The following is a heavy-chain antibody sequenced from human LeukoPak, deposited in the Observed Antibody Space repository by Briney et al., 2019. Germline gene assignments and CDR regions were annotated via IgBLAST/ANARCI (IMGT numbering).Heavy chain of an antibody. J-gene: IGHJ6*03. CDR2: IIPISGTT. Sequence: SVTVSCKASGGTLNSYVISWVRQAPGQGLEWMGGIIPISGTTNYAQKFQGRVTITANKSTSTAYMELSSLRSEDTAVYYCATLCCGSYYMDVWGKGTTVTVSS. CDR1: GGTLNSYV. CDR3: ATLCCGSYYMDV. D-gene: IGHD2-15*01. V-gene: IGHV1-69*06.